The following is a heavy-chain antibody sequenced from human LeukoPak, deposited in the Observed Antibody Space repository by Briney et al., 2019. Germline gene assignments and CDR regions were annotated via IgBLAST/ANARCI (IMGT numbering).Heavy chain of an antibody. D-gene: IGHD3-10*01. Sequence: SETLSLTCTVSGGSVSSGSYYWSWIRPPPGKGLEWIGYIYYSGSTNYNPSLKSRVTISVDTSKNQFSLKLSSVTAADTAVYYCARGSAPGSTARGVIWGQGTLVTVSS. J-gene: IGHJ4*02. V-gene: IGHV4-61*01. CDR3: ARGSAPGSTARGVI. CDR2: IYYSGST. CDR1: GGSVSSGSYY.